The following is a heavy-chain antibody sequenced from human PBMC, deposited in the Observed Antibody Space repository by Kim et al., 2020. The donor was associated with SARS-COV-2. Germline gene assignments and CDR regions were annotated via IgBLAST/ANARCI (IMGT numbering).Heavy chain of an antibody. Sequence: GGSLRLSCAASGFTFSRYAMSWVRQAPGKGLEWFSGISGSGYDTYYAGSVKGRFTISRDNSKNTLYLQMNSLSPEDTAVYYCAKDISSGSPYYFDLWGQG. V-gene: IGHV3-23*01. CDR3: AKDISSGSPYYFDL. J-gene: IGHJ4*02. D-gene: IGHD6-19*01. CDR1: GFTFSRYA. CDR2: ISGSGYDT.